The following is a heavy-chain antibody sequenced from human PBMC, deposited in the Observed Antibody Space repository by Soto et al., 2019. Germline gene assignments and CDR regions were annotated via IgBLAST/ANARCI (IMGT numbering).Heavy chain of an antibody. D-gene: IGHD1-26*01. V-gene: IGHV2-5*02. CDR2: IYWDDDK. J-gene: IGHJ4*02. CDR1: GYPLSTSGVG. Sequence: QITLKESGPTLVKPTQTLTLTCTFSGYPLSTSGVGVGWIRQPPGKALEWLALIYWDDDKRYSPSLKSRLTITTDTSKNHVGLTMTNMDPVDTATYYCASIGATYYPFDYWGQGTLVTVSS. CDR3: ASIGATYYPFDY.